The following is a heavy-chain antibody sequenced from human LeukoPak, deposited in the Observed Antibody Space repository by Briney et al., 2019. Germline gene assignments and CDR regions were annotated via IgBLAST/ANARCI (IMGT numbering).Heavy chain of an antibody. V-gene: IGHV3-23*01. CDR3: ASGVGIAAAGYYFDY. CDR1: GFTFSSYA. D-gene: IGHD6-13*01. J-gene: IGHJ4*02. Sequence: GGSLRLSCAASGFTFSSYAMSWVRQAPGKGLEWVSAISGSGGSTYYADSVKGRFTISRDNSKNTLYLQMNSLRAEDTAVYYCASGVGIAAAGYYFDYWGQGTLVTVSS. CDR2: ISGSGGST.